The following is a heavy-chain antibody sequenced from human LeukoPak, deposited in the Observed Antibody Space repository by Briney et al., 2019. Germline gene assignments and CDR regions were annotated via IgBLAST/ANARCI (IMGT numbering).Heavy chain of an antibody. CDR1: GGTFSSYA. D-gene: IGHD4-11*01. Sequence: GASVKVSCKASGGTFSSYAISWVRQAPGQGLEWMGGIIPIFGTANYAQKFQGRVTITADESTSTAYMELSSLRSEDTAVYYCARGIYSNGNMNDYWGQGTLVTVSS. V-gene: IGHV1-69*13. CDR2: IIPIFGTA. CDR3: ARGIYSNGNMNDY. J-gene: IGHJ4*02.